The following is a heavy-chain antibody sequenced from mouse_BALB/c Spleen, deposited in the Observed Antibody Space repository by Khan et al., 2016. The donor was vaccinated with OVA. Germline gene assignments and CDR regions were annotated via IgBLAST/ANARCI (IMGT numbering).Heavy chain of an antibody. J-gene: IGHJ2*01. Sequence: QVRLQQSGAELVKAGASVKMSCKASGYTFTSYWMHWVKQRLGQGLEWFAETNPTNGRTYYNEKFKSKATLTVDKSSSTAYMLLSGPTFEDSAVYYCARIKKIVAAYFDYWGQGTTLTVPS. CDR1: GYTFTSYW. V-gene: IGHV1S81*02. CDR2: TNPTNGRT. CDR3: ARIKKIVAAYFDY. D-gene: IGHD1-1*01.